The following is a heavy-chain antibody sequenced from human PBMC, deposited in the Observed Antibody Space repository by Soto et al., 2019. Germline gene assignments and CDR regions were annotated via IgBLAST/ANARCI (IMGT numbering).Heavy chain of an antibody. V-gene: IGHV3-7*01. CDR2: IKQDGSEK. CDR3: ARDYDYCDYGHGDAFDI. J-gene: IGHJ3*02. D-gene: IGHD4-17*01. CDR1: GFTFSSYW. Sequence: EVQLVESGGGLVQPGGSLRLSCAASGFTFSSYWMSWVRQAPGKGLEWVANIKQDGSEKYYVDSVKGRFTISRDNAKNSLYLQMNSRRAEDTAVYYCARDYDYCDYGHGDAFDIWGQGTMVTVSS.